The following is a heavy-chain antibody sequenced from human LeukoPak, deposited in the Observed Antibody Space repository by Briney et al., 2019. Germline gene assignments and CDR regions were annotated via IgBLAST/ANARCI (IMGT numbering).Heavy chain of an antibody. CDR2: IYIDAGSI. CDR3: ARDADWNGQSCDY. D-gene: IGHD1-1*01. V-gene: IGHV3-74*01. J-gene: IGHJ4*02. Sequence: PGGSLRLSCAASGFTFNRYWMHWVRQAPGKGLEWVSRIYIDAGSISYADFVRGRFTISKDNAKNTLYLQMNKLRAEDTAVYYCARDADWNGQSCDYWGQGTLVTVSS. CDR1: GFTFNRYW.